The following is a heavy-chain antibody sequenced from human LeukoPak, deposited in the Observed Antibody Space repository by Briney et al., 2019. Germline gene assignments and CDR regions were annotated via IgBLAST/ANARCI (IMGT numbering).Heavy chain of an antibody. CDR1: GYTFTGYY. CDR3: ATDIIAAPPLGY. D-gene: IGHD6-13*01. Sequence: GASVKVSCKASGYTFTGYYMHWVRQAPGQGLEWMGWINPNSGGTNYAQKFQGRVTMTEDTSTDTAYMELSSLRSEDTAVYYCATDIIAAPPLGYWGQGTLVTVSS. V-gene: IGHV1-2*02. CDR2: INPNSGGT. J-gene: IGHJ4*02.